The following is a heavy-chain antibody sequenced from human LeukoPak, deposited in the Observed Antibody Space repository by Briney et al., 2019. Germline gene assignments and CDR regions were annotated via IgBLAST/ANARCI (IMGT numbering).Heavy chain of an antibody. V-gene: IGHV3-74*01. J-gene: IGHJ4*02. CDR3: ARDTPYSSSWNIDY. CDR1: GFTFSSYW. D-gene: IGHD6-13*01. Sequence: GGSLRLSCAASGFTFSSYWMHWVRQASGKGLVWVSRINTDGSSTSYADSVKGRFTISRDNAKNTLYLQMNSLRAEDTAVYYCARDTPYSSSWNIDYWGQGTLVTVSS. CDR2: INTDGSST.